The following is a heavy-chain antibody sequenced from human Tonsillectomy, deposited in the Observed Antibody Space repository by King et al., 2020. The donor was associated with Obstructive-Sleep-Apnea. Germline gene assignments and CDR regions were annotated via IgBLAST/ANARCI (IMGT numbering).Heavy chain of an antibody. Sequence: QVQLQQWGAGLLKPSETLSLTCAVYGGSFSGYYWSWIRQPPGKGLEWIGEINHSGSTNYNPSLKSRVTISVYTSKNHLSLKLSSVTAADTAVYYCARAKGYCSSTSCYPREFDPWGQGTLVTVSS. D-gene: IGHD2-2*01. CDR1: GGSFSGYY. CDR3: ARAKGYCSSTSCYPREFDP. CDR2: INHSGST. J-gene: IGHJ5*02. V-gene: IGHV4-34*01.